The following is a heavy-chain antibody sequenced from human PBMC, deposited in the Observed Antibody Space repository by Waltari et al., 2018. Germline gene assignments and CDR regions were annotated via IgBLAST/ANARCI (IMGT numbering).Heavy chain of an antibody. D-gene: IGHD2-21*02. J-gene: IGHJ4*02. CDR3: ARYVVVTAGDY. Sequence: EVQLVESGGGLVQPGGSLSLSCEASGFTFSSYWMHWVRQVPGKGLVGVGRITGDGSGTTYAASVKGRFTISRDNAKNTLFLQMNSLRDEDTAVYYCARYVVVTAGDYWGQGTLVAVSS. CDR2: ITGDGSGT. CDR1: GFTFSSYW. V-gene: IGHV3-74*03.